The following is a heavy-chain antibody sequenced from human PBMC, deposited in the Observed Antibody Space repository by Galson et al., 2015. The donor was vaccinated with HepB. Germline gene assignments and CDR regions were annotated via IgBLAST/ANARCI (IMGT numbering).Heavy chain of an antibody. D-gene: IGHD6-13*01. Sequence: SVKVSCKASGGTFSSYAISWVRQAPGQGLEWMGGIIPIFGTANYAQKFQGRVTITADESTSTAYMELSSLRSEDTAVYYCARKGWQQLVHAFDIWGQGTMVTVSS. CDR1: GGTFSSYA. J-gene: IGHJ3*02. V-gene: IGHV1-69*13. CDR3: ARKGWQQLVHAFDI. CDR2: IIPIFGTA.